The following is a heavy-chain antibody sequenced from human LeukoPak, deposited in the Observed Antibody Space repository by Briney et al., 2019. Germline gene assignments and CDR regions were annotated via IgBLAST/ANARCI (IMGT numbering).Heavy chain of an antibody. Sequence: PGGSLRLSCAASGFTVSSNYMSWVRQAPGKGLEWVSVIYSGGSTYYADSVKGRFTISRDNSKNTLYLQMNSLRAEDTAVYYCARAELSVEMGYNSPIYFDYWGQGTLVTVSS. CDR2: IYSGGST. CDR3: ARAELSVEMGYNSPIYFDY. J-gene: IGHJ4*02. D-gene: IGHD5-24*01. CDR1: GFTVSSNY. V-gene: IGHV3-66*01.